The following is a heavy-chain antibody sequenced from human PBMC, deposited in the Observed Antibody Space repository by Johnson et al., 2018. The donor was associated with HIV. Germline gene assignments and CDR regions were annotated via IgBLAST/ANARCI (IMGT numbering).Heavy chain of an antibody. CDR2: ISYDGSNK. V-gene: IGHV3-30*14. Sequence: VQLVESGGGVVQPGRSLRLSCAASGFTFSSYAMHWVRQAPGKGLEWVAVISYDGSNKYYADSVKGRFTISRDNSKNTLYLQMNSLRAEDTAVYYCARDPGGVAAFDIWCQGTMVTVSS. J-gene: IGHJ3*02. D-gene: IGHD3-16*01. CDR1: GFTFSSYA. CDR3: ARDPGGVAAFDI.